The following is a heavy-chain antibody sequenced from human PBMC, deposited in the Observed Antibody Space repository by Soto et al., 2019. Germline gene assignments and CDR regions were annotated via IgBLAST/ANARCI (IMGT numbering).Heavy chain of an antibody. J-gene: IGHJ4*02. V-gene: IGHV3-74*01. CDR1: GFTFSSYW. D-gene: IGHD3-22*01. CDR2: INSDGSST. CDR3: ARDLPFSAYYDSSGYYSIGFDY. Sequence: GGSLRLSCAASGFTFSSYWMHWVRQAPGKGLVWVSRINSDGSSTSYADSVKGRFTISRDNAKNTLYLQMNSPRAEDTAVYYCARDLPFSAYYDSSGYYSIGFDYWGQGTLVTVSS.